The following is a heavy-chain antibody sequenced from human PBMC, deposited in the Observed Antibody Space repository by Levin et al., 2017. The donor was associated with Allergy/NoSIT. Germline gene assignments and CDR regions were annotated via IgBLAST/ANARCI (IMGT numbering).Heavy chain of an antibody. CDR2: ISGSGGST. CDR3: AKDAFQVNPNYCSSTSCYAGAFDI. Sequence: GGSLRLSCAASGFTFSSYAMSWVRQAPGKGLEWVSAISGSGGSTYYADSVKGRFTISRDNSKNTLYLQMNSLRAEDTAVYYCAKDAFQVNPNYCSSTSCYAGAFDIWGQGTMVTVSS. D-gene: IGHD2-2*01. CDR1: GFTFSSYA. J-gene: IGHJ3*02. V-gene: IGHV3-23*01.